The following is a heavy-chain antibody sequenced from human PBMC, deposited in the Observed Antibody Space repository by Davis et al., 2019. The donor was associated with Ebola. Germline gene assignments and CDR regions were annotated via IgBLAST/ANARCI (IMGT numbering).Heavy chain of an antibody. CDR3: ARDGPLGNV. Sequence: GESLKIPCAASGLTFSSYWMNWVRRARGEGLVWVSRINDYGSDINYADSVKGRFTISRDNSKNMVYLQFNSLRTEDTAVYYCARDGPLGNVWGQGTLVTVSA. V-gene: IGHV3-74*01. J-gene: IGHJ4*02. D-gene: IGHD1-1*01. CDR1: GLTFSSYW. CDR2: INDYGSDI.